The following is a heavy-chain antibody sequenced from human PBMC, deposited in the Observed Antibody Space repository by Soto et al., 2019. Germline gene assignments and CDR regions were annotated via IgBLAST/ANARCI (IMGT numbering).Heavy chain of an antibody. J-gene: IGHJ5*02. CDR3: AKDTGTTTHNWFDP. V-gene: IGHV3-21*04. Sequence: PGGSLRLSCAASGFTFSSYSMNWVRQAPGKGLEWVSSISSSSSYIYYADSVKGRFTISRDNSKNTLYLQMNSLRAEDTAVYYCAKDTGTTTHNWFDPWGQGTLVTVSS. CDR2: ISSSSSYI. CDR1: GFTFSSYS. D-gene: IGHD1-7*01.